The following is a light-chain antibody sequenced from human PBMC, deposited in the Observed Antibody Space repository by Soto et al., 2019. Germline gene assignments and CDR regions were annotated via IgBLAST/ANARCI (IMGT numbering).Light chain of an antibody. CDR2: AAS. CDR1: QGISNY. V-gene: IGKV1-27*01. Sequence: DIQMTQSPSSLSASVGDRVTITCRASQGISNYLAWYQQKPGKVPKLLIYAASTLSSGVPSRVSGSGSWTDYTLTISSLPTEGVATYYWPKYNSAPFACGPGTKVDIK. CDR3: PKYNSAPFA. J-gene: IGKJ3*01.